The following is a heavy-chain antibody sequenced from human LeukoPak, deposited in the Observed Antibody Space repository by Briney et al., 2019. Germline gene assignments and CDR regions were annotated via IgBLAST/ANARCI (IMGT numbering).Heavy chain of an antibody. CDR1: GASITSDIFC. J-gene: IGHJ4*02. Sequence: SETLSLTCTVSGASITSDIFCWNWIRQSPGKGLEWIGAIHNSRGTSYNPSLESRLTISVDPSESKFFLKMTSVTDADTATYYCGKVGGNTNSWGQGTLVTVSS. V-gene: IGHV4-30-4*01. CDR3: GKVGGNTNS. CDR2: IHNSRGT. D-gene: IGHD4-23*01.